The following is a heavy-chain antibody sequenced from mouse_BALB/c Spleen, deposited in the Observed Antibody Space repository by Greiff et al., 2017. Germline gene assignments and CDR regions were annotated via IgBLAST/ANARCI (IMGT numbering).Heavy chain of an antibody. V-gene: IGHV5-12-1*01. D-gene: IGHD1-1*01. CDR3: TRHRDLDSSYGRWYFDV. CDR1: GFAFSSYD. J-gene: IGHJ1*01. CDR2: ISSGGGST. Sequence: EVQLVESGGGLVKPGGSLKLSCAASGFAFSSYDMSWVRQTPEKRLEWVAYISSGGGSTYYSDTVKGRFTISRDNAKNTLYLQMSSLKSEDTAMYYCTRHRDLDSSYGRWYFDVWGAGTTVTVSS.